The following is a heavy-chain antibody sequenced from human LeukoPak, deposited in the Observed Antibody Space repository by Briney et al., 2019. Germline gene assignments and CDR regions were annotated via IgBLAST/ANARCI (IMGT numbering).Heavy chain of an antibody. D-gene: IGHD5-12*01. CDR1: GGSISSRSYY. V-gene: IGHV4-39*01. CDR3: ARHDIRRGYSGYGTNWFDP. J-gene: IGHJ5*02. Sequence: PSETLSLTCTVSGGSISSRSYYWGWIRQPPGKGLEWIGSIYYSGSTYYNPSLKSRVTISVDTSKNQFSLKLSSVTAADTAVYYCARHDIRRGYSGYGTNWFDPWGQGTLVTVSS. CDR2: IYYSGST.